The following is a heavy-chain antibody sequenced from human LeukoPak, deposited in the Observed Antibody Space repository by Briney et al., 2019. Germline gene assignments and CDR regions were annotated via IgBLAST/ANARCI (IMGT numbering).Heavy chain of an antibody. Sequence: ASVKVSCKSSGYTFTGYYMHWVRQAPGQGLEWMGWINPNSGGTNYAQKFQGRVTMTRVTSISTAYMELSRLRSDDTAVYYCASRAAMIPPGVDIWGQGTMVTVSS. CDR3: ASRAAMIPPGVDI. CDR1: GYTFTGYY. CDR2: INPNSGGT. V-gene: IGHV1-2*02. D-gene: IGHD3-22*01. J-gene: IGHJ3*02.